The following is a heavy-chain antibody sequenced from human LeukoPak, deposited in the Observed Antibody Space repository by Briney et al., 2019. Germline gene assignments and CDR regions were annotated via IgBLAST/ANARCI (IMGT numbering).Heavy chain of an antibody. J-gene: IGHJ6*04. D-gene: IGHD4-17*01. Sequence: QAGGSLRLSCAAAGFTFSIYAMQWVRQAPGKWLEWVAVISLDGSNKYYADSVKGRFTISRDNSKNTLYLQMNSLRAEETAVYYCARERTVTTYYYYSGMDVWGKGTTVTVSS. CDR3: ARERTVTTYYYYSGMDV. CDR1: GFTFSIYA. V-gene: IGHV3-30*04. CDR2: ISLDGSNK.